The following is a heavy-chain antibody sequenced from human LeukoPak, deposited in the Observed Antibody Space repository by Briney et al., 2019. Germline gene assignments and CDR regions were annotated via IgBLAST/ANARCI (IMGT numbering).Heavy chain of an antibody. Sequence: GGSLRLSCAASGFTFSSYWMSWFRQAPEKGLEWVANIKQDGSERYYVDSVKGRFTISRDNAKNSLYLQMNSLRAEDTAVYYCARESHTAMGFDYWGQGTLVTVSS. CDR1: GFTFSSYW. D-gene: IGHD5-18*01. CDR3: ARESHTAMGFDY. J-gene: IGHJ4*02. V-gene: IGHV3-7*01. CDR2: IKQDGSER.